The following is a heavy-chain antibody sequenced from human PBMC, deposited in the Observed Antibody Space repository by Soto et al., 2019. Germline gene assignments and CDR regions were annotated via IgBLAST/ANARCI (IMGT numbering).Heavy chain of an antibody. D-gene: IGHD3-10*01. J-gene: IGHJ3*02. Sequence: SETLSLTCTVSGGSISSYYWSWIRQPPGKGLEWIGYIYYSGSTNYNPSLKSRVTISVDTSKNQFSLKLSSVTAADTAVYYCARDRNSVVRGAFDIWGQGTMVTVSS. V-gene: IGHV4-59*01. CDR3: ARDRNSVVRGAFDI. CDR1: GGSISSYY. CDR2: IYYSGST.